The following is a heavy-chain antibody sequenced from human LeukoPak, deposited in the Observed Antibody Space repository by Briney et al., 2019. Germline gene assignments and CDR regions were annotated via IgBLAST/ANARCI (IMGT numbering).Heavy chain of an antibody. D-gene: IGHD2-21*02. CDR3: ARGHCFGGDCYFDY. J-gene: IGHJ4*02. CDR2: IYYSGST. CDR1: GGSITSSSYY. V-gene: IGHV4-39*01. Sequence: PSETLSLPCTVSGGSITSSSYYWGWIRQPPGKGLEWIGSIYYSGSTYYNPSLKSRVTISVDTSKNQFSLKLSSVTAADTAVHYCARGHCFGGDCYFDYWGPGTLVTVSS.